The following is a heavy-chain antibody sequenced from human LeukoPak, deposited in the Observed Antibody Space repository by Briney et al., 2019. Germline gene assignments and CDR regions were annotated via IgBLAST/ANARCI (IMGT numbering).Heavy chain of an antibody. V-gene: IGHV3-30*02. D-gene: IGHD3-10*01. J-gene: IGHJ6*03. CDR3: TKVLGGHYYGSGSRPYYYYMDV. CDR1: GFTFSSYG. Sequence: GGSLRLSCAASGFTFSSYGMHWVRQAPGKGLEWVAFIRYDGSNKYYADSVKGRFTISRDNSKNTLYLQMNSLRAEDTAVYYCTKVLGGHYYGSGSRPYYYYMDVWGKGTTVTVSS. CDR2: IRYDGSNK.